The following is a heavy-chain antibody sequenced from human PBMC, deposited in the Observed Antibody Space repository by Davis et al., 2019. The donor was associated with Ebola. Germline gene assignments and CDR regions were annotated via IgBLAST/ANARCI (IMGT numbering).Heavy chain of an antibody. D-gene: IGHD6-19*01. J-gene: IGHJ6*02. CDR1: GFTFSSYG. CDR3: EAGMDV. Sequence: GESLKISCAASGFTFSSYGIHWIRQPPGKGLEWLSYIGSRGSPIYYADSVKGRFTISRDNAKNSLYLQMNSLRADDTAVYYCEAGMDVWGQGTTVIVSS. V-gene: IGHV3-48*04. CDR2: IGSRGSPI.